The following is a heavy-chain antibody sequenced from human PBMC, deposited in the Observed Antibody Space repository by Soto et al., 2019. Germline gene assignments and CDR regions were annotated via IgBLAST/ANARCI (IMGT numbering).Heavy chain of an antibody. CDR2: INPNGGAT. CDR3: ARESGGATATLDYYYFYMDV. Sequence: VQLAQSGAEVKKPGASVKVSCKTSGDSFNDYYIHWVRQAPGQGLEWMGWINPNGGATKYAQKFKGRVIVTRDTSIRTVYMELSSLRSDDTAVYYCARESGGATATLDYYYFYMDVWGKGTTVIVSS. D-gene: IGHD5-12*01. J-gene: IGHJ6*03. CDR1: GDSFNDYY. V-gene: IGHV1-2*02.